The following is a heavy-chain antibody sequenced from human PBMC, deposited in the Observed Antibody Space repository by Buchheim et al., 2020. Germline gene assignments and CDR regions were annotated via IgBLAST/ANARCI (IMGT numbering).Heavy chain of an antibody. V-gene: IGHV3-74*01. CDR1: GFTFSDLW. J-gene: IGHJ4*02. Sequence: VQLVESGGGLVQPGGSLRLSCAASGFTFSDLWMHWVRQTPGKGLMWVSRINSDGSSTIYGESVKGRFTVPRANAKNTLYLQMNSLRAEDTGVYYCARDPLLNGGTLDYWGQGT. CDR3: ARDPLLNGGTLDY. CDR2: INSDGSST. D-gene: IGHD1-1*01.